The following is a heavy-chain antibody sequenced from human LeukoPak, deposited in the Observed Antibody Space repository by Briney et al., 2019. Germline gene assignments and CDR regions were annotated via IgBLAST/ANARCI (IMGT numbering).Heavy chain of an antibody. CDR3: ATAFPAYCGGQCYLDY. Sequence: PGRSLRLSCAASGFTFSSYAMHWVRQAPGKGLEWVAVISYDGSNKYYADSVKGRFTISRDNSKNTLYVQMNSLRAEDTAVYYCATAFPAYCGGQCYLDYWGQGTPVTVSS. D-gene: IGHD2-21*01. CDR1: GFTFSSYA. CDR2: ISYDGSNK. J-gene: IGHJ4*02. V-gene: IGHV3-30*01.